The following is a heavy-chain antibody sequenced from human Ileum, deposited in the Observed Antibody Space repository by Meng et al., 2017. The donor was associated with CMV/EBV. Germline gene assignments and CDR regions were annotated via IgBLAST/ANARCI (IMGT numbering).Heavy chain of an antibody. V-gene: IGHV3-33*06. J-gene: IGHJ4*02. CDR2: IWHDGSNK. D-gene: IGHD3-22*01. CDR3: AKARSGFYSAFDY. Sequence: ASGCTFSSYGLHWVRQAPSKGLEWVAVIWHDGSNKYYADSVKGRLTISRDNSKNTMYLQVNSLRDEDTAVYYCAKARSGFYSAFDYWGLGTLVTVSS. CDR1: GCTFSSYG.